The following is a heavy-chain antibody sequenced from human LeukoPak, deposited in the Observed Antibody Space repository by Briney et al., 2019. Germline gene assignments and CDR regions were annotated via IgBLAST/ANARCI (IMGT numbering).Heavy chain of an antibody. D-gene: IGHD2-15*01. J-gene: IGHJ4*02. CDR1: GFTFSSYG. V-gene: IGHV3-30*18. CDR2: ISYDGSNK. Sequence: PGGSLRLSCAASGFTFSSYGMHWVRQAPGKGLEWVAVISYDGSNKYYADSVKGRFTISRDNSKNTLYLQMNSLRAEDTAVYYCAKMARYCSGGSCYGAHIDYWGQGTLVTVSS. CDR3: AKMARYCSGGSCYGAHIDY.